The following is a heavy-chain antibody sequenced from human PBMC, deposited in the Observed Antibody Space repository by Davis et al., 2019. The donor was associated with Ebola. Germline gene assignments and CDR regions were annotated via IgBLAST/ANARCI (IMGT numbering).Heavy chain of an antibody. CDR3: ARALRFSLGMDV. D-gene: IGHD3-3*01. CDR1: GFTFSSYG. V-gene: IGHV3-33*08. Sequence: GESLKISCAASGFTFSSYGMHWVRQAPGKGLEWVAVIWYDGSNKYYADSVKGRFTISRDNSKNTLYLQMNSLRAEDTAVYYCARALRFSLGMDVWGQGTTVTVSS. J-gene: IGHJ6*02. CDR2: IWYDGSNK.